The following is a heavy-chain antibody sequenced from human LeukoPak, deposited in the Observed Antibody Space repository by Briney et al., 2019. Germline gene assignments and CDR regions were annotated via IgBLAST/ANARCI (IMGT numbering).Heavy chain of an antibody. J-gene: IGHJ1*01. CDR2: ISSNGGST. Sequence: GGSLRLSCSASGFTFSSYAMHCVRQAPGKGLEYVSAISSNGGSTYYADSVKGRFTISRDNSKNTLYLQMSSLRAEDTAVYYCVKDLVHCGGDCYSAKYFQHWGQGTLVTVSS. D-gene: IGHD2-21*02. V-gene: IGHV3-64D*06. CDR1: GFTFSSYA. CDR3: VKDLVHCGGDCYSAKYFQH.